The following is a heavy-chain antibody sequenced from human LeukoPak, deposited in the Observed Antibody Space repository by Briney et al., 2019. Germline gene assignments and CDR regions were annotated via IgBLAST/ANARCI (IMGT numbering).Heavy chain of an antibody. CDR2: INHSGST. V-gene: IGHV4-34*01. Sequence: PSETLSLTCSVSGGSISSYYWSWIRQPPGKGLEWIGEINHSGSTNYNPSLKSRVTISVDTSKNQFSLKLSSVTAADTAVYYCARGRRITMVRGVIRPHNWFDPWGQGTLVTVSS. D-gene: IGHD3-10*01. CDR1: GGSISSYY. CDR3: ARGRRITMVRGVIRPHNWFDP. J-gene: IGHJ5*02.